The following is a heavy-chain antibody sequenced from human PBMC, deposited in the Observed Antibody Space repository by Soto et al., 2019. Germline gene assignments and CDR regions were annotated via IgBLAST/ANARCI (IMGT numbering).Heavy chain of an antibody. J-gene: IGHJ5*02. CDR1: GFTFSSYA. CDR2: ISYDGSNK. D-gene: IGHD3-3*01. V-gene: IGHV3-30-3*01. Sequence: QVQLVESGGGVVQPGRSLRLSCASSGFTFSSYAMHWVRQAPGKGLEWVAVISYDGSNKYYADSVKGRFTISRDNSKNTLDLQMNSLRAEDTAVYYCAREDFWSGYYPENWFDPWGQGTLVTVSS. CDR3: AREDFWSGYYPENWFDP.